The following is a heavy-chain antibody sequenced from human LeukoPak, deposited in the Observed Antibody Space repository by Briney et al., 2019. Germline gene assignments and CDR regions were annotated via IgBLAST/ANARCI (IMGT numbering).Heavy chain of an antibody. CDR1: GYRFTSYL. CDR2: IYPGDSDT. CDR3: ARLLYSSSSGDY. J-gene: IGHJ4*02. Sequence: PGESQKISCKGSGYRFTSYLICWVRQLPVKGLEWMGIIYPGDSDTRYSPSFQGQVTISADKSISTAYLQWSSLKASDTAMYYCARLLYSSSSGDYWGQGTLVTVSS. D-gene: IGHD6-6*01. V-gene: IGHV5-51*01.